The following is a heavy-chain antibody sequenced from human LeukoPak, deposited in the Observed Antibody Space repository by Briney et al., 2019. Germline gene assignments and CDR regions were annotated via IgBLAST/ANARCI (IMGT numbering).Heavy chain of an antibody. J-gene: IGHJ5*02. D-gene: IGHD3-3*01. CDR1: GGSISSYY. Sequence: SETLSLTCTVSGGSISSYYWSWIRQPAGKGLEWIGRIYTSGSTNYNPSLKSRVTMSVDTSKNQFSLKLSSVTAADTAVYYCAREFEDFWSGYKPQWFDPWGQGTLVTVS. CDR2: IYTSGST. V-gene: IGHV4-4*07. CDR3: AREFEDFWSGYKPQWFDP.